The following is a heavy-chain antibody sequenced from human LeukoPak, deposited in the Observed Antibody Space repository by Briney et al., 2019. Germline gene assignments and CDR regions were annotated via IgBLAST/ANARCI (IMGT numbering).Heavy chain of an antibody. CDR3: AKDFQYCSGGSCYSGVFDC. Sequence: GRSLRLSCAASGFTFSSYGMHWVRQAPGKGLEWVAVISYDGSNKYYEDSVKGRFTISRDNSKNTLYLQMNSLRAEDTAVYYCAKDFQYCSGGSCYSGVFDCWGQGTLVTVSS. CDR2: ISYDGSNK. J-gene: IGHJ4*02. D-gene: IGHD2-15*01. CDR1: GFTFSSYG. V-gene: IGHV3-30*18.